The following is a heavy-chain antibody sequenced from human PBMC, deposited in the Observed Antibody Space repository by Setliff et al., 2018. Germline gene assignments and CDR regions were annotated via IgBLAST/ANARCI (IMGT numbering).Heavy chain of an antibody. D-gene: IGHD2-15*01. Sequence: PGGSLRLSCAASGFTFSSYSMNWVRQAPGKGLEWVSYISSSSSTIYYADSVKGRFTISRDNAKNSLYLQMNSLRAEDTAVYYCAPSYCSGGSCYSYDYWGQGTLVTVPQ. CDR2: ISSSSSTI. V-gene: IGHV3-48*04. CDR3: APSYCSGGSCYSYDY. CDR1: GFTFSSYS. J-gene: IGHJ4*02.